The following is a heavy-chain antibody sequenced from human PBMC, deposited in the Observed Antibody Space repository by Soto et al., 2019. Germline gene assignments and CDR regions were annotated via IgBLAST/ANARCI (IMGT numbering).Heavy chain of an antibody. J-gene: IGHJ6*02. CDR3: TRDGSAPYYYYGMDA. CDR1: GYTFTTYG. V-gene: IGHV1-18*01. Sequence: GASVKVSCKASGYTFTTYGISWVRQAPGQGLEWLGWINTHNGNTNYAQNLQGRVIMTADTSTSTAYMELRSLRSDDTAIYYCTRDGSAPYYYYGMDAWGQGIMVTVSS. CDR2: INTHNGNT. D-gene: IGHD3-10*01.